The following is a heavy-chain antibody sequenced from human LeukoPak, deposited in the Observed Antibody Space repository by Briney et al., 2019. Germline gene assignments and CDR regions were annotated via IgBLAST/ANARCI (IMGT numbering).Heavy chain of an antibody. V-gene: IGHV4-4*07. Sequence: SETLSLTCTVSGGSISSYNWNWIRQPAGKGLEWIGRIYSSGYTNHSPSLKSRVTMSVDTSKNQFSLRLSSVTAADTAVYYCAREQTVANTPYFFDYWGQGTLVTVSS. CDR1: GGSISSYN. D-gene: IGHD5-12*01. CDR2: IYSSGYT. J-gene: IGHJ4*02. CDR3: AREQTVANTPYFFDY.